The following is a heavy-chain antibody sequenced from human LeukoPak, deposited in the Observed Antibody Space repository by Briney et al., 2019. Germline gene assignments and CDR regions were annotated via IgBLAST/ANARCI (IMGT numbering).Heavy chain of an antibody. V-gene: IGHV4-59*08. CDR3: ARRSGGGDTYSNWYFDL. D-gene: IGHD2-21*02. Sequence: PSGTLSLTCTVSGGSVSNYYWSWIRQPPGKALEWIGYIYYSGSTNYNPSLKSRVTISIDMSKNHFSLKLSSVTAADTAVYYCARRSGGGDTYSNWYFDLWGRGTLVTVSS. CDR2: IYYSGST. J-gene: IGHJ2*01. CDR1: GGSVSNYY.